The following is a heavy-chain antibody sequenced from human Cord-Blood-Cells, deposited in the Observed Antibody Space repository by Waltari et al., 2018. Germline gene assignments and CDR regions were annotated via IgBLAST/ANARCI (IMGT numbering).Heavy chain of an antibody. Sequence: QVQLVQSGAEVKKPGSSVKVSCKASGGPFSSYTISGVRQAPGQGLEWMGRIIPILGIANYAQKFQGRVTITADKSTSTAYMELSSLRSEDTAVYYCARVNGDYNWFDPWGQGTLVTVSS. CDR3: ARVNGDYNWFDP. CDR2: IIPILGIA. CDR1: GGPFSSYT. V-gene: IGHV1-69*02. J-gene: IGHJ5*02. D-gene: IGHD4-17*01.